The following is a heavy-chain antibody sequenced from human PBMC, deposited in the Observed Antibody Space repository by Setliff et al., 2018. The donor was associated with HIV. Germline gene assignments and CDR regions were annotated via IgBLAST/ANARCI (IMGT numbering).Heavy chain of an antibody. CDR1: GITVSGIY. V-gene: IGHV3-53*01. CDR2: INGGTTT. CDR3: ARTQDRYYYYYYMDV. J-gene: IGHJ6*03. Sequence: PGGSLRLSCVASGITVSGIYMTWVRQAPGKGLEWVSVINGGTTTYYADSVKGRFTISRDNSKNTLYLQMNSLRAEDTAVYYCARTQDRYYYYYYMDVWGKGTTVTVSS.